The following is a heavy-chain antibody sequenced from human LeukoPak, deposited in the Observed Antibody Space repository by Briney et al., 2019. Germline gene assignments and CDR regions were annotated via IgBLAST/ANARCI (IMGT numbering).Heavy chain of an antibody. CDR2: ISSSGSTI. J-gene: IGHJ4*02. CDR3: SWFGDWEYFDY. V-gene: IGHV3-48*03. Sequence: GGSLRLSCAASGFTFSSYEMNWVRQAPGKGLEWVSYISSSGSTIYYADSVKGRFTISRDNAKNSLYLQMNSLRAEDTAVYYCSWFGDWEYFDYWGQGTLVTVSS. D-gene: IGHD3-10*01. CDR1: GFTFSSYE.